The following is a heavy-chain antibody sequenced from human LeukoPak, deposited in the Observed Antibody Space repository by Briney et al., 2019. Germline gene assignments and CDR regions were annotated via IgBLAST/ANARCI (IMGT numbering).Heavy chain of an antibody. CDR1: GYTFTGYY. V-gene: IGHV1-2*02. D-gene: IGHD5-12*01. J-gene: IGHJ4*02. CDR3: ARAGWGYVDIVATTDY. Sequence: ASVKVSCKASGYTFTGYYMHWVRQAPGQGLEWMGWINPNSGGTNYAQKFQGRVTMTRDTSISTAYMELSRLRSDDTAVYYCARAGWGYVDIVATTDYWGQGTLVTVSS. CDR2: INPNSGGT.